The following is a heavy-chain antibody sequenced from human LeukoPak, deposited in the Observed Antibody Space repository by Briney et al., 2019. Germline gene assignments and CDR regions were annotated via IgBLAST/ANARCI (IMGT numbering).Heavy chain of an antibody. D-gene: IGHD1-14*01. CDR2: ISYDGSNK. J-gene: IGHJ6*03. CDR3: AREPRNYYYYMDV. Sequence: TGGSLRLSCAASGFTFSSYAMHWVRQAPGKGLEWVAVISYDGSNKYYADSVKGRFTISRDNSKYTLYLQMNSLRAEDTAVYYCAREPRNYYYYMDVWGKGTTVTVSS. V-gene: IGHV3-30-3*01. CDR1: GFTFSSYA.